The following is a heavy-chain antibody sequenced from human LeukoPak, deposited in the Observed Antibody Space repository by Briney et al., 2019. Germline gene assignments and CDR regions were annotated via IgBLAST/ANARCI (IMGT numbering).Heavy chain of an antibody. V-gene: IGHV1-46*01. CDR2: INPSGGST. D-gene: IGHD6-19*01. CDR3: ARDQVRGAVAYYFDY. J-gene: IGHJ4*02. CDR1: GYTFTSYY. Sequence: ASVKVSCKASGYTFTSYYMHWVRQAPGQGLEWMGIINPSGGSTSYAQKFQGRVTMTRDMSTSTVYMELSSLRSEDTAVYYCARDQVRGAVAYYFDYWGQGTLVTVSS.